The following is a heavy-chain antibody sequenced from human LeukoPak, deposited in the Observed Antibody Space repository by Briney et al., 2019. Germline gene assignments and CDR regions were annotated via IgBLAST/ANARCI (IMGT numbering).Heavy chain of an antibody. V-gene: IGHV3-53*01. Sequence: PGGSLRLSCEASGFIFSNYWMSWVRQAPGKGLEWVSVIYSGGSTYYADSVKGRFTISRDNSKSTLYLQMNSLRAEDTAVYYCAKEGSWSLAIDYWGQGTLVTVSS. CDR3: AKEGSWSLAIDY. D-gene: IGHD6-13*01. CDR2: IYSGGST. J-gene: IGHJ4*02. CDR1: GFIFSNYW.